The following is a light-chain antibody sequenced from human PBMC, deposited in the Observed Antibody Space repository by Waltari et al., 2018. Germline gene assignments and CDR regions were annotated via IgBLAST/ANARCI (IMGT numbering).Light chain of an antibody. Sequence: QPVLTQPPSSSASPGESARLTCTLPCDNTVGHFNISLYQQSPGCPPRFPLYHNSDSSKAQGSGVPSRFSGSKDASANAGILLISGLQSEDEADYYCMFWPSNVWVFGGGTKLTVL. CDR3: MFWPSNVWV. V-gene: IGLV5-37*01. J-gene: IGLJ3*02. CDR1: CDNTVGHFN. CDR2: HNSDSSK.